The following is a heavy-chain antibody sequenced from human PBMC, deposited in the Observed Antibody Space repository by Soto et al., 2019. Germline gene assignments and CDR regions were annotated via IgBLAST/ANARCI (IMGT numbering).Heavy chain of an antibody. Sequence: SETLSLTCTVSGGSISSGGYYWSWIRQHPGKGLEWIGEINHSGSTNYNPSLKSRVTISVDTLYLQMNSLRAEDTAVFYCAKERSSGWSFDYWGQGTLVTVSS. CDR3: AKERSSGWSFDY. J-gene: IGHJ4*02. V-gene: IGHV4-31*03. D-gene: IGHD6-19*01. CDR2: INHSGST. CDR1: GGSISSGGYY.